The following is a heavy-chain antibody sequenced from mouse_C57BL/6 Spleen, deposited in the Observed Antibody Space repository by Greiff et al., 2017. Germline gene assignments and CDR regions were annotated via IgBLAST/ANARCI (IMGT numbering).Heavy chain of an antibody. CDR2: ISSGSSTI. CDR1: GFTFSDYG. CDR3: ARESLFITTVVATDYAMDY. J-gene: IGHJ4*01. V-gene: IGHV5-17*01. D-gene: IGHD1-1*01. Sequence: EVQLVESGGGLVKPGGSLKLSCAASGFTFSDYGMHWVRQAPEKGLEWVAYISSGSSTIYYTDTVKGRFTISRDNATNTLFLQMTSLRSEDTAMYYCARESLFITTVVATDYAMDYWGQGTSVTVSS.